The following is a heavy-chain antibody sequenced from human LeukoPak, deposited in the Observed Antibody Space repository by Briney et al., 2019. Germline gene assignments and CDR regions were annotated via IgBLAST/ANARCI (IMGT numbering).Heavy chain of an antibody. CDR3: ARGSSSWGIGY. CDR1: GGSFSGYY. J-gene: IGHJ4*02. V-gene: IGHV4-34*01. Sequence: SETLSLTCAVYGGSFSGYYWSWIRQPPGKGLEWIGEINHSGSTNYNSSLKSRVAISVDTSKNQFSLKLSSVTAADTAVYYCARGSSSWGIGYWGQGTLVTVSS. D-gene: IGHD6-13*01. CDR2: INHSGST.